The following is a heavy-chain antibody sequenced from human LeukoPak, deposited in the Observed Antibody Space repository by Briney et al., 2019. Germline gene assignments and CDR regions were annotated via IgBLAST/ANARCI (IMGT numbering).Heavy chain of an antibody. D-gene: IGHD3-22*01. CDR3: ARGYYDSRGSPIYHYYMDV. Sequence: PSETLSLTCTVSGGSISSYYWSWIRQPPGKGLEWIGCIYYSGTTNYNPSLKSRVTISVDTSKNQFSLMLSSVTAADTAVYYCARGYYDSRGSPIYHYYMDVWGKGTTVTVSS. V-gene: IGHV4-59*01. CDR2: IYYSGTT. J-gene: IGHJ6*03. CDR1: GGSISSYY.